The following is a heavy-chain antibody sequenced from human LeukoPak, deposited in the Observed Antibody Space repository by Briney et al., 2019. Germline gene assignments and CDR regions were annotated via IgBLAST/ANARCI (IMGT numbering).Heavy chain of an antibody. J-gene: IGHJ4*02. CDR1: GFTFSSYA. CDR3: AKHYGSGSYYTDS. V-gene: IGHV3-30*04. CDR2: ISYDGSNK. D-gene: IGHD3-10*01. Sequence: HPGRSLRLFCAASGFTFSSYAMHWVRQAPGKGLEWVAVISYDGSNKYYADSVKGRFTISRDNAKNSLYLQMDSLRAEDTAVYYCAKHYGSGSYYTDSWGQGTLVTVSS.